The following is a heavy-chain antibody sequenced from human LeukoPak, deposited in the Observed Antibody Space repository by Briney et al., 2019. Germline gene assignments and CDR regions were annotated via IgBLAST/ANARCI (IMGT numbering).Heavy chain of an antibody. Sequence: GESLKISCKGSGYSFTSYWIGWVRLMPGKGLEWMGIIYPGDSDTRYSPSFQGQVTISADKSISTAYLQWSSLKASDTAVYYCARGASYCSSTSCYPDYWGQGTLVTVSS. D-gene: IGHD2-2*01. CDR2: IYPGDSDT. V-gene: IGHV5-51*01. CDR1: GYSFTSYW. J-gene: IGHJ4*02. CDR3: ARGASYCSSTSCYPDY.